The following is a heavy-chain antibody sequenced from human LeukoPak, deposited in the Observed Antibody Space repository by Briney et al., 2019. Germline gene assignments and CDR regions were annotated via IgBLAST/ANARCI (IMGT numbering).Heavy chain of an antibody. CDR1: GGSISSGDYY. V-gene: IGHV4-30-2*01. CDR2: INHSGST. D-gene: IGHD6-13*01. J-gene: IGHJ4*02. CDR3: AREEGGAAGKGFDY. Sequence: SQTLSLTCIVSGGSISSGDYYWSWIRQPPGKGLEWIGYINHSGSTYYKPSLKSRVTISVDRSKNHSSLNLSYVTAADTAVYYCAREEGGAAGKGFDYWGQGTPVTVSS.